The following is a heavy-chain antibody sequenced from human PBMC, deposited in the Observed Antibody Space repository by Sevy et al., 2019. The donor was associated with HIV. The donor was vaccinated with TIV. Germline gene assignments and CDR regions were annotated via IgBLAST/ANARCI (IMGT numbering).Heavy chain of an antibody. V-gene: IGHV1-18*01. CDR3: ARSPRYYYGSGAKDNWFDP. D-gene: IGHD3-10*01. CDR2: ISACNGNT. Sequence: ASVKVSCKASGYTFTSYGMSWVRQAPGQGLEWMGWISACNGNTNYAQKLQGRVTMTTDTSTSTAYMELRSLRSDDTAVYYCARSPRYYYGSGAKDNWFDPWGQGTLVTVSS. J-gene: IGHJ5*02. CDR1: GYTFTSYG.